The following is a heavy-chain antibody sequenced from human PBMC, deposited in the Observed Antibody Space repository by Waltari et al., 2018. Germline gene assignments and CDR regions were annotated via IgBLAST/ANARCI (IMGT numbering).Heavy chain of an antibody. D-gene: IGHD1-1*01. CDR2: IYHSGST. J-gene: IGHJ3*02. V-gene: IGHV4-38-2*01. CDR3: ARGNWNDRVGAFDI. Sequence: QVQLQESGPGLVKPSETLSLTCAVSGYSISSGYYWGWIRQPPGKGLEWIGSIYHSGSTYYNPSLKSRVTISVDTSKNQFSLKLSSVTAADTAVYYCARGNWNDRVGAFDIWGQGTMVTVSS. CDR1: GYSISSGYY.